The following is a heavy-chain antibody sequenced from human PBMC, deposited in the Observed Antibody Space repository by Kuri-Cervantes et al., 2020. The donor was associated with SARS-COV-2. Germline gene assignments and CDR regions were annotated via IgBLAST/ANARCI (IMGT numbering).Heavy chain of an antibody. J-gene: IGHJ4*02. CDR1: GFIFTSYG. CDR2: ISAYNLKT. D-gene: IGHD1-26*01. CDR3: ARDRWDAILDY. V-gene: IGHV1-18*04. Sequence: ASVKVSCKASGFIFTSYGISWVRQAPGQGLEWMGWISAYNLKTIYAQKVQDRVTMTVDTNTDTAFMGVRSLRSDDTAVYYCARDRWDAILDYWGQGTLVTVSS.